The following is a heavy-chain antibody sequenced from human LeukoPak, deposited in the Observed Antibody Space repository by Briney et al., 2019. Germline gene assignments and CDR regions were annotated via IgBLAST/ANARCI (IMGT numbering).Heavy chain of an antibody. J-gene: IGHJ4*02. D-gene: IGHD1-14*01. Sequence: PSETLSLTCTVYGGSFSGYYWSWIRQPPGKGLEWIGEINHSGSTNYNPSLRSRVTISVDTSKNQFSLKLSSVTAADTAVYYCASFTGKGVDYWGQETLVTVSS. CDR3: ASFTGKGVDY. CDR1: GGSFSGYY. CDR2: INHSGST. V-gene: IGHV4-34*01.